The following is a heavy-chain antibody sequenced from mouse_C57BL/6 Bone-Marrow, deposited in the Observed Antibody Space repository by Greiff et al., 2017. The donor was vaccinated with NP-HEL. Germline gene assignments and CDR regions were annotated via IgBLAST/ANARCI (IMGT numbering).Heavy chain of an antibody. CDR2: IDPETGGT. D-gene: IGHD2-4*01. Sequence: VQLQQSGAELVRPGASVTLSCKASGYTFTDYEMHWVKQTPVHGLEWIGAIDPETGGTAYNQKFKGKAILTADKSSSPAYMELRSLTSEDSAVYYSTRGGLRNYAMDYWGQGTSVTVSS. CDR3: TRGGLRNYAMDY. J-gene: IGHJ4*01. V-gene: IGHV1-15*01. CDR1: GYTFTDYE.